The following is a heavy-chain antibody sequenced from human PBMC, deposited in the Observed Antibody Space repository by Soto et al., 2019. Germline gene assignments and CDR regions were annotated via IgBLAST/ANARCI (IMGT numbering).Heavy chain of an antibody. J-gene: IGHJ6*02. CDR2: LYTDDTT. Sequence: EVQLVETGGGLIQPGGSLRLSCVASGFSVSGNFMSWVRQPPGRGLEWVSILYTDDTTHYAESVKGRFTISRDNSKNTGYLQMNSLTADDTAVYYCARGPLVRVDYYYGMDVWGQWTTVTVSS. CDR3: ARGPLVRVDYYYGMDV. D-gene: IGHD6-13*01. V-gene: IGHV3-53*02. CDR1: GFSVSGNF.